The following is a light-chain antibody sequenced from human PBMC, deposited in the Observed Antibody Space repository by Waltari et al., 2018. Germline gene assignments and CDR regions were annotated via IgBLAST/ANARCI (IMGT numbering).Light chain of an antibody. CDR3: MQALQTPT. V-gene: IGKV2-28*01. CDR2: LGS. J-gene: IGKJ3*01. Sequence: EIVMTQAPLSLPVTPGETASISCSASQSLLHSNGYNYLDWYLQKPGQAPQLLIYLGSNRASGVPDRFSGSGSGTDFTLKISRVEAEDVGVYYCMQALQTPTFGPGTKVDIK. CDR1: QSLLHSNGYNY.